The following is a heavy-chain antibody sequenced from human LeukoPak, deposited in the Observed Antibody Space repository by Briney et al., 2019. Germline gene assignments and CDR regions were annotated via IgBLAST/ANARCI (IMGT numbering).Heavy chain of an antibody. J-gene: IGHJ5*02. CDR2: IKRKSDGGTP. Sequence: PGGSLRLSCAASGFTFSNVWMSWARQAPGKGLEWIGRIKRKSDGGTPDYAAPVKGRFTISRDDSINTLYLQMNSLKTDDTAVYHCVTGGHYFGTWGQGTLVTVSP. V-gene: IGHV3-15*01. CDR1: GFTFSNVW. D-gene: IGHD3-10*01. CDR3: VTGGHYFGT.